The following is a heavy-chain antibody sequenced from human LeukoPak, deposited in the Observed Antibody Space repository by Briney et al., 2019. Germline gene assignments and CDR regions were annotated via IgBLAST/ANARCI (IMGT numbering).Heavy chain of an antibody. J-gene: IGHJ4*02. D-gene: IGHD1-7*01. V-gene: IGHV3-33*06. CDR1: GFTFSSYG. CDR2: IWYDGRNK. Sequence: PGKSLRLSCAASGFTFSSYGMHWVRQAPGKGLEWVAVIWYDGRNKHYADSVKGRFTISRDNARNTLFLQMNSLRAEDTAVYYCAKDLTGVNYCLDQWGQGTLVTVSS. CDR3: AKDLTGVNYCLDQ.